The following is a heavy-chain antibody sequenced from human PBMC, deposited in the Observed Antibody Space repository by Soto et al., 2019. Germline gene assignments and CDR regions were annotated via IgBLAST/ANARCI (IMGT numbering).Heavy chain of an antibody. D-gene: IGHD3-9*01. J-gene: IGHJ5*02. CDR3: AGANYDILTGYYNWFDP. V-gene: IGHV4-39*01. CDR2: IYYSGST. CDR1: GGSISSSSYY. Sequence: SETLSLTCTVSGGSISSSSYYWGWIRQPPGKGLEWIGSIYYSGSTYYNPSLESRVTISVDTSKNQFSLKLSSVTAADTAVYYCAGANYDILTGYYNWFDPWGQGTLVTVSS.